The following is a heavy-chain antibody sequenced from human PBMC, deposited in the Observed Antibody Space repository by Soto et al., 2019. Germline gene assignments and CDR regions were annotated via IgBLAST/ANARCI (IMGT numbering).Heavy chain of an antibody. D-gene: IGHD4-4*01. CDR2: IIPIIGII. Sequence: QVQLVQSGAEVKKPGSSVKVSCKASGGTFSTYTITWVRQAPGQGLEWMGRIIPIIGIINSAQKFQGRVTISADKFTGTAYMELTGLRSDDTAVYYCAGDPDSHYNDSHASSYPWGQGTLVTVSS. CDR3: AGDPDSHYNDSHASSYP. J-gene: IGHJ5*02. CDR1: GGTFSTYT. V-gene: IGHV1-69*08.